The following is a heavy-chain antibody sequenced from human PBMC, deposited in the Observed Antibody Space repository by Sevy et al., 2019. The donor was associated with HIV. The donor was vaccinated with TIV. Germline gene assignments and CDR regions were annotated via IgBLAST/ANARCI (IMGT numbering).Heavy chain of an antibody. V-gene: IGHV3-15*01. CDR3: ATNPSLSFAMMVLAEEGMDS. D-gene: IGHD3-22*01. Sequence: GGSLRLSCVASGFTFSDPWMSWVRQPPGKGLEWVGRIKSKSDGGTTDDAAPVKCRFTISRDDSKNTLYLQMNSLKTDDTAIDYWATNPSLSFAMMVLAEEGMDSWGQCTTVTVSS. J-gene: IGHJ6*02. CDR2: IKSKSDGGTT. CDR1: GFTFSDPW.